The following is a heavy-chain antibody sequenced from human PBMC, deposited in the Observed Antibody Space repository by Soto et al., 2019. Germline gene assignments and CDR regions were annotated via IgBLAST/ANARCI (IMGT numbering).Heavy chain of an antibody. J-gene: IGHJ4*02. Sequence: GGSLRLSCAASGFTVSSNYMSWVRQAPGKGLEWVSLISSGGSTYYADSVKGRFTISRDTSKNTLSLQMNSLRAADTAAYYCASRKRMVRPFDYWGQGTLVTVSS. V-gene: IGHV3-66*01. CDR3: ASRKRMVRPFDY. CDR1: GFTVSSNY. CDR2: ISSGGST. D-gene: IGHD3-10*01.